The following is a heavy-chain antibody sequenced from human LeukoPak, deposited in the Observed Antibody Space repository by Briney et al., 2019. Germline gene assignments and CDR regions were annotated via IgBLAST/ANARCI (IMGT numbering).Heavy chain of an antibody. CDR2: ISSGSSYI. V-gene: IGHV3-21*01. J-gene: IGHJ3*02. Sequence: PGGSLRLSCAASGFTFSSYSMNWVRQAPGKGLEWVSSISSGSSYIYYADSVRGRFTISRDNAKNSLYLQMNSLRAEDTAVYYCARDADLGTTITGAFDIWGQGTMVTVSA. CDR1: GFTFSSYS. CDR3: ARDADLGTTITGAFDI. D-gene: IGHD5-24*01.